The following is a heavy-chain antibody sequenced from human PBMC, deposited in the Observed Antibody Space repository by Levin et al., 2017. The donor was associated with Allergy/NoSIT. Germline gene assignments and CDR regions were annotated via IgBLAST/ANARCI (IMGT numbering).Heavy chain of an antibody. V-gene: IGHV3-30*03. CDR2: ISHDGTFA. J-gene: IGHJ4*02. CDR1: GFTFSNYG. D-gene: IGHD5-18*01. CDR3: ARVGYGYSNGQGLDY. Sequence: GESLKISCAASGFTFSNYGMHWVRQAPGKGLEWVAVISHDGTFAYYADSVRGRFTLSRDNSKNTLSLQMNSLRPEDTAVYYCARVGYGYSNGQGLDYWGQGTLVTVSS.